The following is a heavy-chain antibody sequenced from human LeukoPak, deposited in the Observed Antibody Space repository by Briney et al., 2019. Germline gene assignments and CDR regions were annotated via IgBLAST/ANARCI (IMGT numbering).Heavy chain of an antibody. J-gene: IGHJ4*02. CDR1: GYTFTSYG. V-gene: IGHV1-18*01. CDR3: ARDRLSGSYYPQGDY. D-gene: IGHD1-26*01. CDR2: ISAYNGNT. Sequence: GAPVKVSCKASGYTFTSYGFIWVRQPPGQGLEWMGWISAYNGNTNYAQNFQGRVTMTTDTPTSTAYMELGSLRSDDTAVYYCARDRLSGSYYPQGDYWGQGTLVTVSS.